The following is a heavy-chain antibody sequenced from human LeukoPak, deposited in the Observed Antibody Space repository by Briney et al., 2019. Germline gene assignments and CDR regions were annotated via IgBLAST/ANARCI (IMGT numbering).Heavy chain of an antibody. D-gene: IGHD5-18*01. V-gene: IGHV1-8*03. J-gene: IGHJ5*02. Sequence: ASVKVSCKASGYTFTSYDINWVRQATGQGLEWMGWMNPNSGNTGYAQKFQGRLTITRNTSISTAYMELSSLRSEDTAVYYCAVRGYSYGYFDPWGQGTLVTVSS. CDR1: GYTFTSYD. CDR3: AVRGYSYGYFDP. CDR2: MNPNSGNT.